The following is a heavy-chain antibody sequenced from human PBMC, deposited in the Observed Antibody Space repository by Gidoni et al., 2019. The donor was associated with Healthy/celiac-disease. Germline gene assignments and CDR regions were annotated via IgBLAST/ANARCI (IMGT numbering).Heavy chain of an antibody. J-gene: IGHJ6*02. CDR3: ARDIVVATKEGYYGMDV. V-gene: IGHV4-39*02. D-gene: IGHD2-2*01. CDR1: GGSISSSSYY. CDR2: IYYSGST. Sequence: QLQLQESGPGLVKPSETLSLTCTVSGGSISSSSYYWGWIRQPPGKGLEWIGSIYYSGSTYYNPSLKSRVTISVDTSKNQFSLKLSSVTAADTAVYYCARDIVVATKEGYYGMDVWGQGTTVTVSS.